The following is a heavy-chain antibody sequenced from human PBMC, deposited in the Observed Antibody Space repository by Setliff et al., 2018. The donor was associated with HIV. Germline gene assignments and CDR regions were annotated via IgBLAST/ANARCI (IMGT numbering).Heavy chain of an antibody. D-gene: IGHD5-12*01. CDR1: GFTLSEVS. CDR3: AIDGAGGWLRPMPDY. V-gene: IGHV1-24*01. Sequence: ASVKVSCKVFGFTLSEVSIHWVRQAPGKGLEWMGYFDPQDGETVYAQKFQGRVTMTEDTSIDTAYMELTRLRSEDTAVYYCAIDGAGGWLRPMPDYWGPGTLVTVS. CDR2: FDPQDGET. J-gene: IGHJ4*02.